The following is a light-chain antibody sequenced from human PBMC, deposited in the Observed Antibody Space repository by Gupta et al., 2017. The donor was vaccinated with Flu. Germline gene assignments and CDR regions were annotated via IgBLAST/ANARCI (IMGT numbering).Light chain of an antibody. CDR3: MKALQTPHP. CDR2: LGS. V-gene: IGKV2-28*01. CDR1: QSLLHSNGYNY. J-gene: IGKJ3*01. Sequence: DIVMTQSPLSLPVTPGEPASISCRSSQSLLHSNGYNYLDWYLQKPGQSPQLLIYLGSNRASGVPDRFSGRGSGTDFTLKISRVEAEDVGVYYCMKALQTPHPFGPGTKVDIK.